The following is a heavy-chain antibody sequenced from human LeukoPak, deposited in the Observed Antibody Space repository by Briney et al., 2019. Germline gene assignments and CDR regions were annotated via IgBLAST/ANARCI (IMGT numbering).Heavy chain of an antibody. CDR3: AKDPWHCAGDCYASNWFDP. V-gene: IGHV3-23*01. J-gene: IGHJ5*02. CDR2: INWNGDSR. CDR1: GFTFSNYA. D-gene: IGHD2-21*02. Sequence: GGSLRLSCAASGFTFSNYAMTWVRQAPGKGLEWVSDINWNGDSRGYAHSVRGRFTIYRDNSKNTLYLQMNSLRAEDTAVYYCAKDPWHCAGDCYASNWFDPWGQGTLVTVSS.